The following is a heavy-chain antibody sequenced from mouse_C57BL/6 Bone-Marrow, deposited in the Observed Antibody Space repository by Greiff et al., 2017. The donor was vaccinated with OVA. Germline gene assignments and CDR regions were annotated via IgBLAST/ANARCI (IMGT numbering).Heavy chain of an antibody. CDR1: GYTFTSYC. D-gene: IGHD2-12*01. Sequence: QVQLQQPGAELVKPGASVKLSCTASGYTFTSYCMPWVKQRPGRCLAWIGRIDPNSGGTKYNEKFKSKATLTVDKSSSTAYMQLSSLTSEDSAVYYCARGGRSYDEDAMDYWGQGTSVTVSS. V-gene: IGHV1-62-3*01. CDR2: IDPNSGGT. J-gene: IGHJ4*01. CDR3: ARGGRSYDEDAMDY.